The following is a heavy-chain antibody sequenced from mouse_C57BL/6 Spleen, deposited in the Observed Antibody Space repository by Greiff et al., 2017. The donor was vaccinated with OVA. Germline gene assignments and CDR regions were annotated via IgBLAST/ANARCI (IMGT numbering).Heavy chain of an antibody. CDR1: GFSFTSYG. D-gene: IGHD5-5*01. J-gene: IGHJ4*01. CDR3: ASYPYYAMDY. CDR2: IWSGGST. V-gene: IGHV2-2*01. Sequence: VQLQQPGPGLVQPSQSLSITCTASGFSFTSYGVHWVRRSPGQGLEWLGVIWSGGSTDYNAAFISRLSISKDNSKSQVVFKMNSLQADDTAIDYCASYPYYAMDYWGQGTSVTVSS.